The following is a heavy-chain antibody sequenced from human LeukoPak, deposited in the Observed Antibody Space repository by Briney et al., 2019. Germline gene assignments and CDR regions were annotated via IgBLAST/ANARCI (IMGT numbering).Heavy chain of an antibody. CDR2: IYYSGST. V-gene: IGHV4-39*07. J-gene: IGHJ6*03. D-gene: IGHD3-10*01. CDR1: GGSISSSSYY. CDR3: ARDLGFGEPLYMDV. Sequence: SETLSLTCTVSGGSISSSSYYWGWIRQPPGKGLEWIGTIYYSGSTYYNPSLKSRVTISVDTSKNQFSLKLSSVTAADTAVYCCARDLGFGEPLYMDVWGKGTTVTISS.